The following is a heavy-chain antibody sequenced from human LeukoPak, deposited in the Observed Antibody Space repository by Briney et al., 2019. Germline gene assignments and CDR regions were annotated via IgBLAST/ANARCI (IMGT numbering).Heavy chain of an antibody. CDR3: ARDFSFSDGFDI. J-gene: IGHJ3*02. V-gene: IGHV3-30*04. Sequence: GGSLRLSCAASGFTFSSYAMHWVRQAPGKGLDWVALISYDGSDKYYAESVRGQFTISRDNYKNTLYLQMNSLRAEDTAVYYCARDFSFSDGFDIWGQGTMVTVSS. CDR1: GFTFSSYA. D-gene: IGHD2/OR15-2a*01. CDR2: ISYDGSDK.